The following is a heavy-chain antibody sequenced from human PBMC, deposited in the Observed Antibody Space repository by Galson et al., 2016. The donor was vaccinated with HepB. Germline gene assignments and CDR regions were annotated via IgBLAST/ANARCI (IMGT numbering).Heavy chain of an antibody. D-gene: IGHD1-1*01. V-gene: IGHV3-7*04. J-gene: IGHJ4*02. CDR3: ARAYQYTLDY. CDR2: INQDGTGK. Sequence: SLRLSCAASGLTFSNFWMTWVRQAPGKGLEWVANINQDGTGKHYLDSVRGRFTISRDNAKRSLFLQMNSLRAEDTALYFCARAYQYTLDYWGQGTLVTVSS. CDR1: GLTFSNFW.